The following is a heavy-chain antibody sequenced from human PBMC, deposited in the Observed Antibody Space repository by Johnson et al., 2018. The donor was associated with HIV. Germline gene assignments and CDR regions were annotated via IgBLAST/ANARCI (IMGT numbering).Heavy chain of an antibody. J-gene: IGHJ3*02. Sequence: DGSEKYYVDSVKGRFTISRDNAKNSLYLQMNSLRAEDTAVYYCAKSGYSGSYDRMGAFDIWGQGTMVTVSS. V-gene: IGHV3-7*01. D-gene: IGHD1-26*01. CDR2: DGSEK. CDR3: AKSGYSGSYDRMGAFDI.